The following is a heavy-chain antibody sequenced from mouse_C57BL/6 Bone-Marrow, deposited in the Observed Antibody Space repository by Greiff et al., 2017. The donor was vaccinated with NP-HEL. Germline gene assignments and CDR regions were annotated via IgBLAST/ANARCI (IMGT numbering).Heavy chain of an antibody. D-gene: IGHD2-2*01. Sequence: EVQLQQSGPELVKPGASVKMSCKASEYTFTDYNMHWVKQSPGKSLEWIGYINPNNGGTSYNQKFKGKATLTVNKSSSTAYMELRSLTSEDSAVYYCARDGYVHFDDWGQGTTLTVSS. V-gene: IGHV1-22*01. CDR1: EYTFTDYN. J-gene: IGHJ2*01. CDR2: INPNNGGT. CDR3: ARDGYVHFDD.